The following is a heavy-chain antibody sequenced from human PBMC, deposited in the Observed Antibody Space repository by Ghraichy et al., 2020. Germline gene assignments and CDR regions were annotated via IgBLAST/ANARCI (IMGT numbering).Heavy chain of an antibody. J-gene: IGHJ4*02. Sequence: SETLSLTCAVYGGSFSGYYWSWIRQPPGKGLEWIGEINHSGSTNYNPSLKSRVTISVDTSKNQFSLKLSSVTAADTAVYYCARHCSGGSCSRAHDYWGQGTLVSVSS. CDR1: GGSFSGYY. CDR3: ARHCSGGSCSRAHDY. V-gene: IGHV4-34*01. CDR2: INHSGST. D-gene: IGHD2-15*01.